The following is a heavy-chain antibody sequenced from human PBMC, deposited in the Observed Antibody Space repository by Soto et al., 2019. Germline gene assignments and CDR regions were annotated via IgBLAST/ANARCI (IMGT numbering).Heavy chain of an antibody. V-gene: IGHV1-8*01. CDR1: GYTFTSYD. Sequence: ASVKVSCKASGYTFTSYDINWVRQATGQGLEWMGWMNPNSGNTGYAQKFQGRVTMTRNTSISTAYMELSSLRSEDTAVYYCARGLRVAATLPTMGYWGQGTLVTVSS. CDR3: ARGLRVAATLPTMGY. D-gene: IGHD2-15*01. J-gene: IGHJ4*02. CDR2: MNPNSGNT.